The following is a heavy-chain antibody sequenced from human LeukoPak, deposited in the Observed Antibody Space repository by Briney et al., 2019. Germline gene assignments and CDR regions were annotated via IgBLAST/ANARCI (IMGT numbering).Heavy chain of an antibody. CDR3: ARVRPHYDILTGYYLPYYYYMDV. V-gene: IGHV4-61*02. J-gene: IGHJ6*03. CDR2: IYTSGST. Sequence: SETLSLTCTVSGGSISSSSYYWSWIRQPAGKGLEWIGRIYTSGSTNYNPSLKSRVAMSVDTSKNQFSLKLSSVTAADTAVYYCARVRPHYDILTGYYLPYYYYMDVWGKGTTVTASS. CDR1: GGSISSSSYY. D-gene: IGHD3-9*01.